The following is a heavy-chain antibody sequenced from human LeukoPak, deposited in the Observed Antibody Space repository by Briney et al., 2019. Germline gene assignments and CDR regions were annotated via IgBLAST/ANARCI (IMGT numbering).Heavy chain of an antibody. D-gene: IGHD3-16*02. CDR3: AKVSFNLDY. Sequence: GGSLRLSCAASGFTFSSYEMNWVRQAPGKGLEWVSYISSSGSTIYYADSVKGRFTISRDNSKNTLYLQMNSLRPEDTAVYYCAKVSFNLDYWGQGTLVTVSS. J-gene: IGHJ4*02. CDR1: GFTFSSYE. CDR2: ISSSGSTI. V-gene: IGHV3-48*03.